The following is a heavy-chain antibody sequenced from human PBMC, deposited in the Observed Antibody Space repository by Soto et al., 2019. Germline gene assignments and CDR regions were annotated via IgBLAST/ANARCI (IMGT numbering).Heavy chain of an antibody. D-gene: IGHD2-2*02. J-gene: IGHJ4*02. CDR3: ARDGGCSSTSCSTTNLDY. Sequence: GASVKVSCKASGYTFTGYYMHWVRQAPGQGLEWVGWINPHSGGTNYAQKFQGWVTMTRDTSISTVYMELSRLRSDDTAVYYCARDGGCSSTSCSTTNLDYWGQGTLVTVSS. CDR1: GYTFTGYY. CDR2: INPHSGGT. V-gene: IGHV1-2*04.